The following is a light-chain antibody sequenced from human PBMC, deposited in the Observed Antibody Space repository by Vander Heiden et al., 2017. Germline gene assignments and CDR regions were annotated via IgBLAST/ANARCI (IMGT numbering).Light chain of an antibody. CDR2: KDS. Sequence: SYELTQPPSVSVSPGQTARITCSGDAVPKQYAYWYQQKPGQAPVLVIYKDSERPSGIPERFSGSSSGTTVTLTISGVQAEDEADDYCQSADSSGTVVFGGGTKLTVL. V-gene: IGLV3-25*03. J-gene: IGLJ2*01. CDR3: QSADSSGTVV. CDR1: AVPKQY.